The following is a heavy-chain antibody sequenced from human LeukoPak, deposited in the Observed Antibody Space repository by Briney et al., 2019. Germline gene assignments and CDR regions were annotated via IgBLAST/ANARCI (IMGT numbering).Heavy chain of an antibody. J-gene: IGHJ5*02. Sequence: ASVKVSCKASGYTFTSYDINWVRQATGQGLEWMGWMNPNSGNTGYAQKFQGRVTMTEDTSTDTAYMELSSLRSEDTAVYYCATISVPLSYYDIPWGQGTLVTVSS. D-gene: IGHD3-9*01. V-gene: IGHV1-8*01. CDR2: MNPNSGNT. CDR1: GYTFTSYD. CDR3: ATISVPLSYYDIP.